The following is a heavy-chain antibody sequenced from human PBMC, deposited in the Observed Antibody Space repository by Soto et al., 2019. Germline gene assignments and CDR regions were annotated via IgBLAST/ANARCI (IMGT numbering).Heavy chain of an antibody. CDR1: GGSISSSSYY. CDR3: ARHVRNYDILPGGFDY. V-gene: IGHV4-39*01. Sequence: QLQLQESGPGLVKPSETLSLTCTVSGGSISSSSYYWGWIRQPPGKGLEWIGSIYYSGSTYYNPSLKSRVTISVDTSKNQCSLKLSSVTAADTAVYYCARHVRNYDILPGGFDYWGQGTLVTVSS. CDR2: IYYSGST. J-gene: IGHJ4*02. D-gene: IGHD3-9*01.